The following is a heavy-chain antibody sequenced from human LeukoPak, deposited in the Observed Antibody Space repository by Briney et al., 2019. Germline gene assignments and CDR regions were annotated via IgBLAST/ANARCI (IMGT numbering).Heavy chain of an antibody. D-gene: IGHD6-13*01. J-gene: IGHJ4*02. CDR2: IYPGDSDT. CDR3: ASLYSSSPDFDY. CDR1: GYSINNYW. V-gene: IGHV5-51*01. Sequence: GESLKISCKGSGYSINNYWIGWVRQMPGKGLEWMGMIYPGDSDTRYSPSFQGQVTISADKSISTAYLQWSSLKASDTAMYYCASLYSSSPDFDYWGQGTLVTVSS.